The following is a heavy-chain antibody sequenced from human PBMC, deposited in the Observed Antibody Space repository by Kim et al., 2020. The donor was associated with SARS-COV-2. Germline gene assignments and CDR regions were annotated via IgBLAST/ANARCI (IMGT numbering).Heavy chain of an antibody. CDR2: ISYNSGII. Sequence: GGSLRLSCTASGFTFGGHVMHWVRQAPGKGLEWVAGISYNSGIIYYADSVKGRFTISRDNAKNTLYRQMNSLRVEDTAFYYCAKDSAVAQGEQVDYWGQG. D-gene: IGHD2-15*01. V-gene: IGHV3-9*01. CDR3: AKDSAVAQGEQVDY. J-gene: IGHJ4*02. CDR1: GFTFGGHV.